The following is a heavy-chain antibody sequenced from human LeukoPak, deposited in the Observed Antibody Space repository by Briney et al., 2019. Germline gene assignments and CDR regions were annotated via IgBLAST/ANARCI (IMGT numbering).Heavy chain of an antibody. D-gene: IGHD3-16*02. Sequence: GGSLRLSCAASGFTFSSYAMNWVRQAPGMGLEWVSAISGSGGSTYYADSVKGRFTISRDNSKNTVYLQMNSLRAEDTAVYYCAKGGSYRSQPYFDYWGQGTPVTVSS. J-gene: IGHJ4*02. CDR3: AKGGSYRSQPYFDY. CDR2: ISGSGGST. CDR1: GFTFSSYA. V-gene: IGHV3-23*01.